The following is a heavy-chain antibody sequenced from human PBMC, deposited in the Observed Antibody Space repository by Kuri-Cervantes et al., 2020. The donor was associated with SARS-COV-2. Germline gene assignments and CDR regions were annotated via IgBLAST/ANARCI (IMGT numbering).Heavy chain of an antibody. CDR3: ARGRAARYFDY. CDR2: ISYHGSNK. Sequence: GGSLRLSCAASGFTFSSYAMYWVRQAPGKGLEWVAVISYHGSNKYYADSVKGRVTISRDNSKNTLYLQMNSLRAEDMAVYYCARGRAARYFDYWGQGTLVTVSS. V-gene: IGHV3-30-3*01. CDR1: GFTFSSYA. D-gene: IGHD6-6*01. J-gene: IGHJ4*02.